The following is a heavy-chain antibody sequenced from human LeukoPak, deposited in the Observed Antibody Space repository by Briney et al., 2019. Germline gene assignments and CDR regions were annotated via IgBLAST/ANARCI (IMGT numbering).Heavy chain of an antibody. D-gene: IGHD6-19*01. V-gene: IGHV1-2*02. J-gene: IGHJ4*02. CDR2: FKPSNGDT. Sequence: GASVKVSCKASGYTFTCYFMHWVRQAPGQGLEWMGWFKPSNGDTNYAQKFQGRVTMTGDTSISTAYMELRRLTSDDTAVYYCARSGLIGIAMTGTMDSWGQGTLVTVSS. CDR3: ARSGLIGIAMTGTMDS. CDR1: GYTFTCYF.